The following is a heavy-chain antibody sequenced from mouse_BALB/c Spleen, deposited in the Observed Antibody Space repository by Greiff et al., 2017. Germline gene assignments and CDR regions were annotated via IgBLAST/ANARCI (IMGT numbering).Heavy chain of an antibody. Sequence: EVKLMESGGGLVKPGGSLKLSCAASGFTFSSYAMSWVRQTPEKRLEWVASISSGGSTYYPDSVKGRFTISRDNARNILYLQMSSLRSEDTAMYYCARGGDGYLFAYWGQGTLVTVSA. CDR1: GFTFSSYA. J-gene: IGHJ3*01. V-gene: IGHV5-6-5*01. CDR2: ISSGGST. CDR3: ARGGDGYLFAY. D-gene: IGHD2-3*01.